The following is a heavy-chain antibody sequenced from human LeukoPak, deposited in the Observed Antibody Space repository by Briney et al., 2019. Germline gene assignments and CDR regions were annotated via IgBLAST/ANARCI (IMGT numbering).Heavy chain of an antibody. Sequence: PSETLSLTCTVSGGFSSSHYWTWLRRPPGKGLGWIGYIYYSGSTNYNPSLKSRVTISVDTSKNQFSLKLASVTAADTAVYYCARGAWGEHSSSWPDFGYVDVWDKGTTVTVSS. J-gene: IGHJ6*03. D-gene: IGHD6-13*01. CDR1: GGFSSSHY. CDR2: IYYSGST. V-gene: IGHV4-59*11. CDR3: ARGAWGEHSSSWPDFGYVDV.